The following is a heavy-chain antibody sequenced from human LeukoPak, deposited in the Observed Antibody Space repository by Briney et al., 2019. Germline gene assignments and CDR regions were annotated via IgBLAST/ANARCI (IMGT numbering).Heavy chain of an antibody. CDR1: VYSFTNYG. V-gene: IGHV1-18*01. Sequence: GASVTVSCKASVYSFTNYGVNWVRQAPGRGLEWLGWISGYTGNTDYAQKFQGRVTMTTDTSTTTAYMELRSLRSDDTAVYYCARAPRVASTGRFDYWGQGTLVTVSS. CDR2: ISGYTGNT. D-gene: IGHD6-13*01. CDR3: ARAPRVASTGRFDY. J-gene: IGHJ4*02.